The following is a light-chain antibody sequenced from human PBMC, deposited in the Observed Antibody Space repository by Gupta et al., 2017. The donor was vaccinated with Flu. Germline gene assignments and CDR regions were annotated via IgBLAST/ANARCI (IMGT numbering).Light chain of an antibody. CDR2: EVS. Sequence: SVTISCTGTSSDVGGDNYVSCYQQHPAKAHKLMIYEVSKRPAGVAGRFSASKAGNTASLTVSGRQAEDEADYYCSSYAGSNNWVFGGGTKLTVL. J-gene: IGLJ2*01. V-gene: IGLV2-8*01. CDR1: SSDVGGDNY. CDR3: SSYAGSNNWV.